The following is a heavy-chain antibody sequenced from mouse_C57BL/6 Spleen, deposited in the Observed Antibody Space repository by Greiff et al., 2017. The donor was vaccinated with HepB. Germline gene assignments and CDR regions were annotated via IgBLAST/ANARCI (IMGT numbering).Heavy chain of an antibody. CDR1: GYTFTSYW. J-gene: IGHJ1*03. V-gene: IGHV1-59*01. Sequence: QVQLQQPGAELVRPGTSVKLSCKASGYTFTSYWMHWVKQRPGQGLEWIGVIDPSDSYTNYNQKFKGKATLTVDTSSSTAYMQLSSLTSEDSAVYYCARRGDYWYFDVWGTGTTVTVSS. D-gene: IGHD2-13*01. CDR3: ARRGDYWYFDV. CDR2: IDPSDSYT.